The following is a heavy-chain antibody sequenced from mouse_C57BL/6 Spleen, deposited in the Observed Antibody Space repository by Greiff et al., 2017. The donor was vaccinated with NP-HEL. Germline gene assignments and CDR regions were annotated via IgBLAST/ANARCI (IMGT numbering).Heavy chain of an antibody. D-gene: IGHD4-1*01. CDR2: IDPSDSYT. V-gene: IGHV1-59*01. CDR3: ARPPHWEGY. CDR1: GYTFTSYW. J-gene: IGHJ2*01. Sequence: QVQLQQPGAELVRPGTSVKLSCKASGYTFTSYWMHWVKQRPGQGLEWIGVIDPSDSYTNYNQKFKGKATLTVDTSSSTAYMQLSSLTAEDSAVYYCARPPHWEGYWGQGTTLTVSS.